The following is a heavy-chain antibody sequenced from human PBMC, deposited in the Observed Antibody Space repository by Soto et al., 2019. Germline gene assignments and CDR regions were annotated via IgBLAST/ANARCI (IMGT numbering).Heavy chain of an antibody. V-gene: IGHV3-30*18. J-gene: IGHJ4*02. CDR2: ISYDGSNK. CDR1: GFTFSSYG. Sequence: GGSLRLSCAASGFTFSSYGMHWVRQAPGKGLEWVAVISYDGSNKYYADSVKGRFTISRDNSKNTLYLQMNSLRAEDTAVYYCAKDLDFGIAVAANFDYWGQGTLVTVSS. CDR3: AKDLDFGIAVAANFDY. D-gene: IGHD6-19*01.